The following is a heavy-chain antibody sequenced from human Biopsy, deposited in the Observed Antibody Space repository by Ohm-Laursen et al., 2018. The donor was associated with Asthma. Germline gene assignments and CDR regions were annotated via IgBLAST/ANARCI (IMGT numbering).Heavy chain of an antibody. D-gene: IGHD5-12*01. J-gene: IGHJ6*02. V-gene: IGHV1-69*13. CDR2: LIPVLGTP. Sequence: VASVKVSCKASGDSFSNYAISWVRQAPGQGLEWMGGLIPVLGTPDRAQMFEGRVTITADESTSTAYMELSSLSSEDTAVYYCARGYSGSDRIVYYYSGLEVWGQGTTVTVSS. CDR3: ARGYSGSDRIVYYYSGLEV. CDR1: GDSFSNYA.